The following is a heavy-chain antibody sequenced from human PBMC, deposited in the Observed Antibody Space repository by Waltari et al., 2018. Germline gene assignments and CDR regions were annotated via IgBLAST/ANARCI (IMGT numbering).Heavy chain of an antibody. CDR1: GSPFTNYD. CDR3: ARGPRSSGWYYFDY. J-gene: IGHJ4*02. Sequence: QVQPVQSGAEVKKPGASVTVSCQPSGSPFTNYDLNWGPQATGQGLEWMGWMNPNSGNTGYAQKFQGRVTMTRNTSVSTAYMELSSLRSEDTAVYYCARGPRSSGWYYFDYWGQGTLVTVSS. V-gene: IGHV1-8*02. CDR2: MNPNSGNT. D-gene: IGHD6-19*01.